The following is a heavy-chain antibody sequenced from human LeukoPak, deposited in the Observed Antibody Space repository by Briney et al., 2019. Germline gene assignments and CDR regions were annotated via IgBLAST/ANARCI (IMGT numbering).Heavy chain of an antibody. J-gene: IGHJ5*02. CDR1: GFTFSSYA. V-gene: IGHV3-30*04. CDR2: ISYDGSNK. D-gene: IGHD1-26*01. CDR3: ASELSGSYYGDWFDP. Sequence: GGSLRLSCAASGFTFSSYAMHWVRQAPGKGLEWVAVISYDGSNKYYADSVKGRFTISRDNSKNTLYLQMNSLRAEDTAVYYCASELSGSYYGDWFDPWGQETLVTVSS.